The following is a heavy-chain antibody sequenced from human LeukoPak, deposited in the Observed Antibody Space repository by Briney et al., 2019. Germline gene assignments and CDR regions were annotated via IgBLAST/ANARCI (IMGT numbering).Heavy chain of an antibody. J-gene: IGHJ5*02. D-gene: IGHD2-15*01. CDR1: GGTFSSYA. CDR3: ARSMVVAAIVNWFDP. Sequence: SVKVSCKASGGTFSSYAISWVRQAPGQGLEWMGGIIPIFGTANYAQKFQGRVTITADESTSTAYMELSSLRSEDTAVYYCARSMVVAAIVNWFDPWGQGTLVTVSS. CDR2: IIPIFGTA. V-gene: IGHV1-69*13.